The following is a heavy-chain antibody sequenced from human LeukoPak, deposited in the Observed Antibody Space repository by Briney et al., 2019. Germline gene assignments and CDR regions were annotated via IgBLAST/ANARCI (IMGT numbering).Heavy chain of an antibody. J-gene: IGHJ5*02. V-gene: IGHV4-4*09. Sequence: SETLSLTCTVSGGSISSYYWSWIRQPPGKGLEWIRYIYTSGSTNYNPSLKSRVTISVDTSKNQFSLKLSSVTAADTAVYYCARHGAYSGYDYGWNWFDPWGQGTLVTVSS. CDR2: IYTSGST. CDR1: GGSISSYY. D-gene: IGHD5-12*01. CDR3: ARHGAYSGYDYGWNWFDP.